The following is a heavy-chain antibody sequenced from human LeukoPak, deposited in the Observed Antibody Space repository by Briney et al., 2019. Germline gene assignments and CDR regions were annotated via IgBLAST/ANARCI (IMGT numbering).Heavy chain of an antibody. J-gene: IGHJ4*02. V-gene: IGHV4-4*02. CDR2: IFHTGNT. CDR1: GGSINTNAW. Sequence: SETLSLTCAVSGGSINTNAWWSWVRQPPGKGLEWIGDIFHTGNTNYNPFLRGRVIISVDYSNNQFSLKLSSVAAADTAVYYCARHSRAGPGSPDYWGQGTLVTVSS. CDR3: ARHSRAGPGSPDY. D-gene: IGHD1-26*01.